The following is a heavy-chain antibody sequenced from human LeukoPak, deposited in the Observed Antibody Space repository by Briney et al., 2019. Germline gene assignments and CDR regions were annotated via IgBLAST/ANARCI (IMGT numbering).Heavy chain of an antibody. D-gene: IGHD6-13*01. V-gene: IGHV1-69*05. CDR1: GGTFSSYA. CDR3: ARVNSSSWWTDYYYYYMVV. Sequence: ASVKVSCKASGGTFSSYAISWVRQAPGQGLEWMGGIIPIFGTANYAQKFQGRVTITTDESTSTAYMELSSLRSEDTAVYYCARVNSSSWWTDYYYYYMVVWGKGTTVTVSS. J-gene: IGHJ6*03. CDR2: IIPIFGTA.